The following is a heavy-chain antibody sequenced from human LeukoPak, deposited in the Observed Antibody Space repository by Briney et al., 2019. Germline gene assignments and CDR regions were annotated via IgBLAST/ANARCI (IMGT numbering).Heavy chain of an antibody. CDR3: ARERRSRLYYYDSSGYLV. Sequence: WASVKVSCKASGYTFTSYGISWVRQAPGQGLEWMGWISAYNGNTNYAQKLQGGVTMTTDTSTSTAYMELRSLRSDDTAVYYCARERRSRLYYYDSSGYLVWGQGTLVTVSS. J-gene: IGHJ4*02. V-gene: IGHV1-18*01. CDR1: GYTFTSYG. D-gene: IGHD3-22*01. CDR2: ISAYNGNT.